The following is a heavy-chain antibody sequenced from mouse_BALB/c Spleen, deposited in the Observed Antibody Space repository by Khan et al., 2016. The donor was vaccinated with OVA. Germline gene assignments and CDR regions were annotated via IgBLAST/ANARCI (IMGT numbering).Heavy chain of an antibody. Sequence: QIQLVQSGPELKKPGETVKISCKASGYTFTNYGMNWVKQAPGKGLKWMGWINTYTGEPTYADDFKGRFAFSLETSANTAYLQINNLKNEDTATDFCARSASYWFFDVGGAGTTVTVSS. V-gene: IGHV9-3-1*01. D-gene: IGHD6-1*01. CDR1: GYTFTNYG. CDR3: ARSASYWFFDV. CDR2: INTYTGEP. J-gene: IGHJ1*01.